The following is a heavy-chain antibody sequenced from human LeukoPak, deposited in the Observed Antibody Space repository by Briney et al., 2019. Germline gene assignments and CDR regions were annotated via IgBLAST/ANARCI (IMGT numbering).Heavy chain of an antibody. V-gene: IGHV4-30-4*01. CDR1: GGSISSGDYY. Sequence: SQTLSLTCTVSGGSISSGDYYWSWIRQPPGKGLESIGYIYYSGGTYYNPSLKSRVTISVDTSKNQFSLKLSSVTAADTAVYYCARDSSGGYYYGSGSSNWFDPWGQGTLVTVSS. D-gene: IGHD3-10*01. CDR2: IYYSGGT. CDR3: ARDSSGGYYYGSGSSNWFDP. J-gene: IGHJ5*02.